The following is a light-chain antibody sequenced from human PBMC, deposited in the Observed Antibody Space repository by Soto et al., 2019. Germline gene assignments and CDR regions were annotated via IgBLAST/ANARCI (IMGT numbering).Light chain of an antibody. Sequence: EVVLTQSPATLSLSPGGRATLSCRASQSVSSNLAWYQQKPGQAPRLLIYDASNRATGIPARFSGSGSGTDFTLTISSLEPEDFAVYYCQQRRNWPYTFGQGTKVDIK. CDR1: QSVSSN. CDR3: QQRRNWPYT. CDR2: DAS. J-gene: IGKJ2*01. V-gene: IGKV3-11*01.